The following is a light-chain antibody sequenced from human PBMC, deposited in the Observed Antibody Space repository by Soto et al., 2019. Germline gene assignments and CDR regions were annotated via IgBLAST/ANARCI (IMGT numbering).Light chain of an antibody. V-gene: IGKV2-24*01. Sequence: DIVLTQTPLSSLVTLGQPASISCKSSQSLAYSDGNIYLNLLQHRPGQPPRLLMYKTSNRFSGVPDRFSGSGAGTDFTLNISKVEAEDVGIYYCVEATLHPLAFGQGTKVEIK. J-gene: IGKJ1*01. CDR3: VEATLHPLA. CDR2: KTS. CDR1: QSLAYSDGNIY.